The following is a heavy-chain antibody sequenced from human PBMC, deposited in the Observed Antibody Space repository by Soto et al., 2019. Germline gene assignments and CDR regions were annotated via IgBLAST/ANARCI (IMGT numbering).Heavy chain of an antibody. CDR1: GGTFSSYP. J-gene: IGHJ5*02. CDR3: ARGGDIVLAPTAISWFDP. Sequence: QVQLVQSGAEVKKPGSSVKVSCKASGGTFSSYPLSGVRQAPGQGLEWLGGIIPMFGTANYAQKFQGRVTIPADEFTGTVYMELRSLRSEDTAVYYCARGGDIVLAPTAISWFDPWGQGNLVTVSS. D-gene: IGHD2-2*01. V-gene: IGHV1-69*12. CDR2: IIPMFGTA.